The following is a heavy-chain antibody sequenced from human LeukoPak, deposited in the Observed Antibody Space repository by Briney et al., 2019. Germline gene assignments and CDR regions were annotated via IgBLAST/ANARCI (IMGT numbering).Heavy chain of an antibody. D-gene: IGHD3-16*01. CDR3: ARREFTDAFDI. J-gene: IGHJ3*02. Sequence: SETLSLTCTVSGGSISSSTFSWGWIRQPPGKGLEWIGYIYTSGSTNYNPSLKSRVTISVDTSKNQFSLKLSSVTAADTAVYYCARREFTDAFDIWGQGTMVTVSS. CDR2: IYTSGST. V-gene: IGHV4-61*05. CDR1: GGSISSSTFS.